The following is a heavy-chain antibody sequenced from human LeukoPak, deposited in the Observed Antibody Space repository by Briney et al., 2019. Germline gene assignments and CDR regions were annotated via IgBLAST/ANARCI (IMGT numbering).Heavy chain of an antibody. V-gene: IGHV4-34*01. CDR2: IYHSGST. D-gene: IGHD2-15*01. CDR3: ARDTRTGYCSGGSCYLLWFDP. Sequence: SETLSLTCAVFGGSFSGYYWSWIRQPPGKGLEWIGSIYHSGSTYYNPSLKSRVTISVDTSKNQFSLKLSSVTAADTAVYYCARDTRTGYCSGGSCYLLWFDPWGQGTLVTVSS. J-gene: IGHJ5*02. CDR1: GGSFSGYY.